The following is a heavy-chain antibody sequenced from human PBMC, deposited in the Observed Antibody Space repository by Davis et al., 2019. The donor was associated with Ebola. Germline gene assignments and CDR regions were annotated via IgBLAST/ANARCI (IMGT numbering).Heavy chain of an antibody. D-gene: IGHD3-22*01. J-gene: IGHJ4*02. CDR2: VYSGGIT. V-gene: IGHV3-66*01. Sequence: GESLKISCAVSGFSANDNYMTWARQAPGKGLQWVSVVYSGGITYYEDSVKGRFSISRDNSKNTLYLQMKSLRAEDTAVYYCARGEHDSSNYSFDQWGPGTLVTVSS. CDR3: ARGEHDSSNYSFDQ. CDR1: GFSANDNY.